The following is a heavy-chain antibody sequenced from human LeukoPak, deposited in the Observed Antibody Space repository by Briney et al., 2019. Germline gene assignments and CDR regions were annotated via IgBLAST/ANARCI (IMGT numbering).Heavy chain of an antibody. CDR3: AREVPYYDFWSGYYSFDY. J-gene: IGHJ4*02. Sequence: PSETLSLTCTVSGGSISSYYWSWIRQPARTGLEWIGRIYTSGSTNYNPSLKSRVTMSVDTSKNQFSLKLSSVTAADTAVYYCAREVPYYDFWSGYYSFDYWGQGTLVSVSS. V-gene: IGHV4-4*07. CDR1: GGSISSYY. CDR2: IYTSGST. D-gene: IGHD3-3*01.